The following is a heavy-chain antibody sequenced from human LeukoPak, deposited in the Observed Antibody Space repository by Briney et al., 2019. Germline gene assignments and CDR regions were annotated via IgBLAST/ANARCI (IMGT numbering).Heavy chain of an antibody. J-gene: IGHJ6*02. D-gene: IGHD2-2*01. Sequence: GGSLRLSCAASGFTFSSYWMSWVRQAPGKGLEWVANIKQDGSEKYYVDSVKGRFTISRDNANNSLNLQMNGLRAEDTAVYYCAREGGGYCSSVSCYGDDYFYYYGMDVWGQGTTVTVSS. V-gene: IGHV3-7*03. CDR1: GFTFSSYW. CDR3: AREGGGYCSSVSCYGDDYFYYYGMDV. CDR2: IKQDGSEK.